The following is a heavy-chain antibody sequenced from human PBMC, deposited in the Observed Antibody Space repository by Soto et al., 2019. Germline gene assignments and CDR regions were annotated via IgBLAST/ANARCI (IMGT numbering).Heavy chain of an antibody. CDR3: ASGGNWFDP. V-gene: IGHV4-59*01. CDR1: GGSISNYY. J-gene: IGHJ5*02. D-gene: IGHD3-16*01. CDR2: MYYNGNI. Sequence: SETLSLTCNVPGGSISNYYWTWVRQSPEKGLEWIGYMYYNGNISYNPSLKSRVTISIDTSKNQFSLTLKSVTAADTAVYYCASGGNWFDPWGQGVLVTVSS.